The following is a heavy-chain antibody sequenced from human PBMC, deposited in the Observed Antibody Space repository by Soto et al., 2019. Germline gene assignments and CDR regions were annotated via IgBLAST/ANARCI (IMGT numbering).Heavy chain of an antibody. Sequence: QVQLVQSGAEVEKPGASVKVSCKTSGYTFTAYYIHWVRQAPGQGLEWMGWINTNSGVANYAQNFRGRVTMTRDTSISTVYMELSKMRSEDTTVYYCARQGSGSEYPQYFYYGMDVWGQGTTVAASS. CDR1: GYTFTAYY. D-gene: IGHD5-12*01. V-gene: IGHV1-2*02. CDR3: ARQGSGSEYPQYFYYGMDV. CDR2: INTNSGVA. J-gene: IGHJ6*02.